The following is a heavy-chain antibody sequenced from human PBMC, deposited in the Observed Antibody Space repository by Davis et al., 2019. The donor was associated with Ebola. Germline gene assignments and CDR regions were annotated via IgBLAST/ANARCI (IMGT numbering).Heavy chain of an antibody. CDR1: GFTFSSYW. D-gene: IGHD1-14*01. Sequence: GGSLRLSCAASGFTFSSYWMSWVRQAPGKGLEWVANIKQDGSEKYYVDSVKGRFTISRDNAKNSLYLQMNSLRAEDTAVYYCARVMSRTALGDLYYCYYGMDVWGQGTTVTVSS. J-gene: IGHJ6*02. CDR2: IKQDGSEK. CDR3: ARVMSRTALGDLYYCYYGMDV. V-gene: IGHV3-7*03.